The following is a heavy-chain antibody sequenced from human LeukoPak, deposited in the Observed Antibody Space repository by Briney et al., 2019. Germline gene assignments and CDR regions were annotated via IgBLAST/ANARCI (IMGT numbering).Heavy chain of an antibody. CDR1: GDSVSSNSAA. CDR2: TYYRSKWYE. CDR3: ARVYGGYGADFDY. D-gene: IGHD5-12*01. V-gene: IGHV6-1*01. J-gene: IGHJ4*02. Sequence: SQTLSLTCATSGDSVSSNSAAWNWIRQSPSRGVEWQGRTYYRSKWYEDYAVSVKSRMALIPDTCKNQFSLQLISVTPEDTAVYYCARVYGGYGADFDYWGQGTLVPVSS.